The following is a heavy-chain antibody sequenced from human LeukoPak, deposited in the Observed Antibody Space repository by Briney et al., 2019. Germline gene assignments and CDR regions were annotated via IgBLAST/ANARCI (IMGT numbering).Heavy chain of an antibody. V-gene: IGHV3-30*18. D-gene: IGHD2-2*01. Sequence: PGGSLRLSCAASGFPFSSYGMHWVRQAPGKGLEWVAVISYDGSNKYYADSVKGRFTISRDNSKNTLYLQMNSLRAEDTAVYYCAKEDCSSTSCYAGYFDYWGQGTLVTVSS. J-gene: IGHJ4*02. CDR3: AKEDCSSTSCYAGYFDY. CDR1: GFPFSSYG. CDR2: ISYDGSNK.